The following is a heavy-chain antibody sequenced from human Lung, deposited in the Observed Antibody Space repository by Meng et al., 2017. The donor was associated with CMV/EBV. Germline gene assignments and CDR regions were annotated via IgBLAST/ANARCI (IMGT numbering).Heavy chain of an antibody. CDR3: VRGLEEYLGWEMGY. J-gene: IGHJ4*02. Sequence: EVQLVESGAGLVQPGGSLRLSCAVSGFALRSYWMHWVRQAPGKGLEWVSRIDIDGRDITYADSVKGRFTIPRDTAKNMLYLEMNSLRDEDTAVYYCVRGLEEYLGWEMGYWGQGTLVTVSS. CDR2: IDIDGRDI. V-gene: IGHV3-74*03. D-gene: IGHD2/OR15-2a*01. CDR1: GFALRSYW.